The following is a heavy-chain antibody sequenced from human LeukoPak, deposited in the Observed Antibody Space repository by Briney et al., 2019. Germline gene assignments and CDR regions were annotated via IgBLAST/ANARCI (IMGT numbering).Heavy chain of an antibody. J-gene: IGHJ4*02. CDR3: ARSSGNPNFDY. CDR2: IYYSGST. D-gene: IGHD4-23*01. CDR1: GGSVSSGSYF. V-gene: IGHV4-61*01. Sequence: SETLSLTCTVSGGSVSSGSYFWNWIRQPPGKGLEWIGYIYYSGSTNYNPFLKSRVIISVDTSKNQFSLKLSSVTAADTAVYYCARSSGNPNFDYWGQGTLVTVSS.